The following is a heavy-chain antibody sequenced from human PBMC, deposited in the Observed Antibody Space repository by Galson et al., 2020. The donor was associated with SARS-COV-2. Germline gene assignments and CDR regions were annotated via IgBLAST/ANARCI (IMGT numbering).Heavy chain of an antibody. CDR3: ARGCNPGTFCFYIDY. V-gene: IGHV3-30*03. CDR2: ISNDGSDE. D-gene: IGHD6-13*01. J-gene: IGHJ4*02. Sequence: GESLKISCVVSGFTFSNYAIHWVRQAPGKGLEWLAIISNDGSDEKFADSVKDRFSISRDNSKNTVHLQMNSLTDDDTAVYYCARGCNPGTFCFYIDYWGQGTLVSVSS. CDR1: GFTFSNYA.